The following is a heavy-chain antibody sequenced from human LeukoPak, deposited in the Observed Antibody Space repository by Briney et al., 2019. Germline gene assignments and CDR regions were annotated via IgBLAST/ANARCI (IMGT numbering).Heavy chain of an antibody. Sequence: PGGSMRLSCAASGFTFSSYSMNWVRQAPGKGLEWVSSISSSSSYIYYADSVEGRFTISRDNAKNSLYLQMNSLRAEDTAVYYCARGSHSSSWSDFDYWGQGTLVTVSS. CDR1: GFTFSSYS. CDR3: ARGSHSSSWSDFDY. D-gene: IGHD6-13*01. J-gene: IGHJ4*02. CDR2: ISSSSSYI. V-gene: IGHV3-21*01.